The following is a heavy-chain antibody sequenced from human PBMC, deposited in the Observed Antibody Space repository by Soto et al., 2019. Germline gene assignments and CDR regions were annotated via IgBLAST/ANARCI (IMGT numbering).Heavy chain of an antibody. V-gene: IGHV3-30-3*01. CDR1: GFTFSSYA. CDR2: ISYDGSNK. Sequence: GGSLRLSCAASGFTFSSYAMHWVRQAPGKGLEWVAVISYDGSNKYYADSVKGRFTISRDNSKNTLYLQMNSLRAEDTAVYYCARCYYYGSESYYHGFDYWGQGTLVTVSS. CDR3: ARCYYYGSESYYHGFDY. D-gene: IGHD3-10*01. J-gene: IGHJ4*02.